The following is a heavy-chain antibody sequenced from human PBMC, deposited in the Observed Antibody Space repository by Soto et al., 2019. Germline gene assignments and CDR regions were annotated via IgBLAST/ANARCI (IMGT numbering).Heavy chain of an antibody. CDR2: INHSGST. D-gene: IGHD3-3*01. CDR3: ARGRSYYDFESGMGGYMDV. V-gene: IGHV4-34*01. J-gene: IGHJ6*03. Sequence: QVQLQQWGAGLLKPSETLSLTCAVYGGSFSGYYWSWIRQPPGKGLEWIGEINHSGSTNYNPSLKSRVTIPVNTSKNQFSLKLSSVTAADTAVYYCARGRSYYDFESGMGGYMDVWGKGTTVTVSS. CDR1: GGSFSGYY.